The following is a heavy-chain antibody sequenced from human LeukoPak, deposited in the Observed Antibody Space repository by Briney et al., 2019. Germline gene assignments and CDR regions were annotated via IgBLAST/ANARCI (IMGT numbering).Heavy chain of an antibody. CDR1: GGSISSGGYY. Sequence: SETLSLTCTVSGGSISSGGYYWSWIRRHPGKGLEWIGYIYYSGSTYYNPSLKSRAAISEDTSKNQVSLKLSSVTAADTAIYYCARGPAWYFNYWGQGTLVTVSS. CDR3: ARGPAWYFNY. CDR2: IYYSGST. J-gene: IGHJ4*02. V-gene: IGHV4-31*03.